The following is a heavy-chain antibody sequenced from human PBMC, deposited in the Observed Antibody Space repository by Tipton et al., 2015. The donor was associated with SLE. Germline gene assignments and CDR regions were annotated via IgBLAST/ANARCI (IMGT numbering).Heavy chain of an antibody. D-gene: IGHD3-10*01. Sequence: TLSLTCTVYGGSISSHYWSWIRQPPGKGLEWIGYIYYSGSTNYNPSLKSRVTISVDTSKNQFSLKLSSVTAADTAVYYCASSPVRARDYFDYWGQETLVTVSS. CDR2: IYYSGST. J-gene: IGHJ4*02. V-gene: IGHV4-59*11. CDR1: GGSISSHY. CDR3: ASSPVRARDYFDY.